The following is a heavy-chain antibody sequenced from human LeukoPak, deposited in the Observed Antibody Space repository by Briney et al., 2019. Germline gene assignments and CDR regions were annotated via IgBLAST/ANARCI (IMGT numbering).Heavy chain of an antibody. Sequence: PSETLSLTCAVYGGSSSGYYWSWIRQPPGKGLEWIGEINHSGSTNYNPSLKSRVTISVDTSKNQFSLKLSSVTAADTAVYYCASQSPGSGYFSDSYMDVWGKGTTVTVSS. CDR3: ASQSPGSGYFSDSYMDV. J-gene: IGHJ6*03. CDR1: GGSSSGYY. D-gene: IGHD3-22*01. CDR2: INHSGST. V-gene: IGHV4-34*01.